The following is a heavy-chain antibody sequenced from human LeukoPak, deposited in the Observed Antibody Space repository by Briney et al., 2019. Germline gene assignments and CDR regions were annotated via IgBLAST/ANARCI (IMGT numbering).Heavy chain of an antibody. V-gene: IGHV1-2*02. CDR3: ARDRGGGYNSYFDY. J-gene: IGHJ4*02. Sequence: ASVKVSCKASGYTFTGYYMHWVRQAPGQGLEGMGWINPNSGGTNYAQKFQGRVTMTRDTSISTAYMELSRLRSDDTAVYYCARDRGGGYNSYFDYWGQGTLVTVSS. D-gene: IGHD5-24*01. CDR2: INPNSGGT. CDR1: GYTFTGYY.